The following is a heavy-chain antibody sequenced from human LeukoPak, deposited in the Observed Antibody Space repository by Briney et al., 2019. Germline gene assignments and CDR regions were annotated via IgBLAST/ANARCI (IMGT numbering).Heavy chain of an antibody. Sequence: GGSLRLSCAPSGYTFSSYAMHCVRQAPGKGLEWVAVISYEGGNKYPAHSVKGRFTTSRDNSKSTLYLRIGSVRAEDTAVYYCAREYDYGEALFDYGGEGTLVTVS. CDR3: AREYDYGEALFDY. D-gene: IGHD4-17*01. J-gene: IGHJ4*02. CDR1: GYTFSSYA. V-gene: IGHV3-30*04. CDR2: ISYEGGNK.